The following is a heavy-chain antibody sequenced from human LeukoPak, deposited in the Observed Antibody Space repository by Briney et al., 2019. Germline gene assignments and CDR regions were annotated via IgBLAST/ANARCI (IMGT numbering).Heavy chain of an antibody. V-gene: IGHV3-21*01. CDR2: ISSSSSYI. J-gene: IGHJ6*02. CDR1: GFTFSSYI. Sequence: GGPLRLSCAASGFTFSSYIMNWVRQAPGKGLEWVSSISSSSSYIYYADSVKGRFTISRDNAKNSLYLQMNSLRAEDTAVYYCARDGPTRAGYYYYGMDVWGQGTTVTVSS. CDR3: ARDGPTRAGYYYYGMDV.